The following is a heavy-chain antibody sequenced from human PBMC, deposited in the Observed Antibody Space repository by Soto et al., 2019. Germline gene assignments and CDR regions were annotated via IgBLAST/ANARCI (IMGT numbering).Heavy chain of an antibody. CDR2: TYYRSKWYN. D-gene: IGHD1-26*01. Sequence: SQTLSLTYSISGDNISSSRGTWNWIRQSQSRGLKGQGRTYYRSKWYNDYAESVKSRITINPDTSKDKLSLHLNSVTPEDTAINYCVRLIGNSWLDFWGQGSRGTVSS. CDR3: VRLIGNSWLDF. V-gene: IGHV6-1*01. CDR1: GDNISSSRGT. J-gene: IGHJ5*01.